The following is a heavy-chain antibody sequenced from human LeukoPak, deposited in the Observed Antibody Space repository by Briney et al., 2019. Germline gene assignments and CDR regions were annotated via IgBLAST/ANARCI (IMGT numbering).Heavy chain of an antibody. CDR1: GYIFTSCS. V-gene: IGHV5-51*01. CDR3: ARRSPLRGDAFDI. CDR2: IYPGDSDT. Sequence: GESLKISFKGSGYIFTSCSIGWVRQMPGKGLGWMGIIYPGDSDTRYSPSFQGQVTISADKSINTAYLQWSSLKASDTAMYYCARRSPLRGDAFDIWGQGTMVTVSS. J-gene: IGHJ3*02. D-gene: IGHD3-10*01.